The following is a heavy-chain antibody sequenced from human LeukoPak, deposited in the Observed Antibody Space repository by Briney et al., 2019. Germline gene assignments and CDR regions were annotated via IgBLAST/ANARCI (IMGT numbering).Heavy chain of an antibody. D-gene: IGHD5-18*01. J-gene: IGHJ4*02. CDR1: GYIFSDYY. Sequence: PQASVKVSCKASGYIFSDYYMHWVRQAPGQGLEWMGWINPNSGVTACAQKFQGRVTMTRDTSISTAYMELSRLTSDDTAVYYCARPVVDTAMGYDYWGQGALVTVSS. V-gene: IGHV1-2*02. CDR3: ARPVVDTAMGYDY. CDR2: INPNSGVT.